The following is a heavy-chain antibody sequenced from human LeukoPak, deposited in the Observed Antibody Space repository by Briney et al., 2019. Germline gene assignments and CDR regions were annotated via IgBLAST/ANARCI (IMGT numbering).Heavy chain of an antibody. CDR3: AREGIAVAGSYYFDY. CDR2: ISYDGSNK. J-gene: IGHJ4*02. CDR1: GFTFSSYA. D-gene: IGHD6-19*01. Sequence: PGGSLRLSCAASGFTFSSYAMHWVRQAPGKGLEWVAVISYDGSNKYYADSAKGRFTISRDNSKNTLYLQMNSLRAEDTAVYYCAREGIAVAGSYYFDYWGQGTLVTVSS. V-gene: IGHV3-30-3*01.